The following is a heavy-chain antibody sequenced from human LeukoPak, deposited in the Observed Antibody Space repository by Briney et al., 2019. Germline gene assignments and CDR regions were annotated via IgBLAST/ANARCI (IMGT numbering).Heavy chain of an antibody. V-gene: IGHV1-3*01. Sequence: ASVKVSCKASGYTFTSYAMHWVRQAPGQRLEWMGWINAGNGNTKYSQKFQGRVTITRDTSASTAYMELSSLRSEDTAVYYRASLRSWYRGFDYWGQGTLVTVSS. J-gene: IGHJ4*02. CDR2: INAGNGNT. CDR3: ASLRSWYRGFDY. CDR1: GYTFTSYA. D-gene: IGHD6-13*01.